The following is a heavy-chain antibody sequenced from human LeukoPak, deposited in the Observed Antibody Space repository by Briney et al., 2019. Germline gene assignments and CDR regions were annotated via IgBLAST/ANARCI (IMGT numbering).Heavy chain of an antibody. Sequence: GASVKVSCKASGGTFSSYAISWVRQAPGQGLEWMGGIIPIFGTANYAQKFQGRVTITTDESTSTAYMELSSLRSEDTAVYYCARGSGRWLPQFDYWGQGTLVTVSS. CDR1: GGTFSSYA. J-gene: IGHJ4*02. V-gene: IGHV1-69*05. D-gene: IGHD5-24*01. CDR3: ARGSGRWLPQFDY. CDR2: IIPIFGTA.